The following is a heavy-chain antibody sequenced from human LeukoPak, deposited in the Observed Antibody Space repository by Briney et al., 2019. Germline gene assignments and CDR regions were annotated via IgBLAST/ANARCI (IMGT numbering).Heavy chain of an antibody. D-gene: IGHD6-13*01. Sequence: PSETLSLTCTVSGGSISIYYWSWIRQPPGKGLEWIGYIYYSGSTNYNPSLKSRVTISVDTSKNQFSLKLSSVTAADTAVYYCARSYSSSWYITQYYYYMDVWGKGTTVTVSS. CDR2: IYYSGST. CDR3: ARSYSSSWYITQYYYYMDV. V-gene: IGHV4-59*01. J-gene: IGHJ6*03. CDR1: GGSISIYY.